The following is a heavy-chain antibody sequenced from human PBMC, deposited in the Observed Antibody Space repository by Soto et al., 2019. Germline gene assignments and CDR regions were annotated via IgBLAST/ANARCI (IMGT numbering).Heavy chain of an antibody. V-gene: IGHV1-69*13. Sequence: SVKVSCKASGGTFSSYAISWVRQAPGQGLGWMGGIIPIFGTANYAQKFQGRVTITADESTSTAYMELSILRSEDTAVYYCAREGSKFPGWDYYYGMDVWGQGTTVTVSS. CDR2: IIPIFGTA. D-gene: IGHD6-19*01. J-gene: IGHJ6*02. CDR3: AREGSKFPGWDYYYGMDV. CDR1: GGTFSSYA.